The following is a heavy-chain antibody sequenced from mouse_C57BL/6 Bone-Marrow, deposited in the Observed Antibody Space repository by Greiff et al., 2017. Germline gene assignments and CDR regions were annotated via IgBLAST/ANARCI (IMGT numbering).Heavy chain of an antibody. CDR1: GYTFTSYW. J-gene: IGHJ2*01. V-gene: IGHV1-5*01. Sequence: EVQLQQSGTVLARPGASVKMSCKTSGYTFTSYWMHWVKQRPGQGLEWIGAIYPGNSDTSYNQKFKGKAKLTAVTSASTAYMELSSLTNEDSAVYYWTRRDHYYGSYFDYWGQGTTLTVSS. CDR3: TRRDHYYGSYFDY. CDR2: IYPGNSDT. D-gene: IGHD1-1*01.